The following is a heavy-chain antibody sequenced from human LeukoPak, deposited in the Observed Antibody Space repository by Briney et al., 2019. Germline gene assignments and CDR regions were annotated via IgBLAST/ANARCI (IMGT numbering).Heavy chain of an antibody. D-gene: IGHD2-2*01. CDR3: ARDRRAYCSSTSCYVPHYYYMDV. V-gene: IGHV4-4*07. Sequence: SETLSLTCTVSGGSISSYYWSWIRQPAGKGLEWIGRIYTSGSTNYNPSLKSRVTMSVDTSKNQFSLKLSSVTAADTAVYYCARDRRAYCSSTSCYVPHYYYMDVWGKGTTVTISS. J-gene: IGHJ6*03. CDR2: IYTSGST. CDR1: GGSISSYY.